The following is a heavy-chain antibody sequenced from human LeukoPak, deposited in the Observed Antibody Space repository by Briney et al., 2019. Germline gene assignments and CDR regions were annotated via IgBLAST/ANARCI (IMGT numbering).Heavy chain of an antibody. Sequence: PSETLSLTCTVSAGSISSSSYYWGWIRQPPGKGPEWIGNIYYSGSTYYNPSLKSRVTISVATSKSQFSLNLSSVTAADTAVYYCARHGIAAAVGDAFDIWGQGTMVTVSS. J-gene: IGHJ3*02. D-gene: IGHD6-13*01. CDR3: ARHGIAAAVGDAFDI. CDR2: IYYSGST. V-gene: IGHV4-39*01. CDR1: AGSISSSSYY.